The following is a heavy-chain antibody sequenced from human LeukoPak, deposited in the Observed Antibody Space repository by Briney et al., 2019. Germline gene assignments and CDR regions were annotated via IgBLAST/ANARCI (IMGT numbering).Heavy chain of an antibody. J-gene: IGHJ6*02. CDR3: ARVSLYCSSTSCYRGYGMDV. D-gene: IGHD2-2*02. Sequence: GGSLRLSCAASGFTFSSYAMHWVRQAPGKGLEWVAVISYDGSNKYYADSVKGRFTISRDNSKNTLYLQMNSLRAEDTAVYYCARVSLYCSSTSCYRGYGMDVWGQGTTVTVSS. V-gene: IGHV3-30-3*01. CDR2: ISYDGSNK. CDR1: GFTFSSYA.